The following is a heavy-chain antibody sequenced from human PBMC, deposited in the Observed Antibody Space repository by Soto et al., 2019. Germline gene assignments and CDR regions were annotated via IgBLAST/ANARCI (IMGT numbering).Heavy chain of an antibody. D-gene: IGHD5-12*01. CDR2: ISSSSSSI. CDR3: ARVMSISWYFDL. Sequence: GGSLRLSCAASGFNFNTYSMNWVRQAPGKGLEWLSYISSSSSSIYYADSVKGRFTISRDNAKNSLYLQMNSLRAEDTAKYYCARVMSISWYFDLWGRGTLVTVSS. CDR1: GFNFNTYS. V-gene: IGHV3-48*01. J-gene: IGHJ2*01.